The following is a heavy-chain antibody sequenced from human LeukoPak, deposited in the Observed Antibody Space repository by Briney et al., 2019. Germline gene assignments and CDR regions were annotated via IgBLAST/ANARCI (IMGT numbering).Heavy chain of an antibody. Sequence: ASVKVSCKASGYTFTSYYMHWVRQAPGQGLEWMGIINPSGGSTSYAQKFQGRVTMTGDMSTSTVYMELSSLRSEGTAVYYCARGGYSSSAGYYYMDVWGKGTTVNVSS. CDR3: ARGGYSSSAGYYYMDV. D-gene: IGHD6-6*01. J-gene: IGHJ6*03. V-gene: IGHV1-46*01. CDR1: GYTFTSYY. CDR2: INPSGGST.